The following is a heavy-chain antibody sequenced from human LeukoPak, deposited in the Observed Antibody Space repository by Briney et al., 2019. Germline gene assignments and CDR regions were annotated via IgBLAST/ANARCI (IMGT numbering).Heavy chain of an antibody. CDR2: IYYSGST. D-gene: IGHD1-26*01. Sequence: PSQTLSLTCTVSGGSISSSSYYWGWIRQPPGKGLEWIVSIYYSGSTYYNPSLKSRVTISVDTSKNQFSLKLSSVTAADTAVYYCARFAIVGATTDPGYTDYWGQGTLVTVSS. CDR3: ARFAIVGATTDPGYTDY. CDR1: GGSISSSSYY. V-gene: IGHV4-39*01. J-gene: IGHJ4*02.